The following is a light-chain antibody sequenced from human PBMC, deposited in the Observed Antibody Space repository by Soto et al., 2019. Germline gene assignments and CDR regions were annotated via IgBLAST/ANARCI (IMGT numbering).Light chain of an antibody. CDR3: QKYNSASLT. CDR2: AAS. J-gene: IGKJ1*01. Sequence: DIPMTQSPSSRSASVGDRVTITCRASQGISNYLAWYQQKTGKVPKLLIYAASTLQSGVPSRFSGSGSGTDFTLTISSLQPEDVATYYCQKYNSASLTFGQGTKVEIK. V-gene: IGKV1-27*01. CDR1: QGISNY.